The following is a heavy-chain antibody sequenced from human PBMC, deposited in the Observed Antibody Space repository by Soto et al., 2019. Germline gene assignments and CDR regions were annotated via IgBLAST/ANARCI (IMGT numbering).Heavy chain of an antibody. CDR1: GGSFSGYY. J-gene: IGHJ6*02. V-gene: IGHV4-34*01. CDR2: INHSGST. CDR3: ARTKLRAADGMDV. Sequence: QVQLQQWGAGLLKPSETLSLTCAVYGGSFSGYYWSWIRQPPGKGLEWIGEINHSGSTNYNPSLKSRVTISVDTSKNQFSLKLSSVTAADTAVYYCARTKLRAADGMDVWGQGTTVTVSS. D-gene: IGHD6-13*01.